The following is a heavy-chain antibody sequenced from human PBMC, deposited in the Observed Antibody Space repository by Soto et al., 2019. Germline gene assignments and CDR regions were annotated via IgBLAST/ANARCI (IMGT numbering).Heavy chain of an antibody. CDR3: ATDRIYSSSVRYYFDY. CDR1: GYTLTELS. D-gene: IGHD6-13*01. V-gene: IGHV1-24*01. Sequence: ASVKVSCKVSGYTLTELSMHWVRQAPGKGLEWMGGFDPEDGETIYAQKFQGRVTMTEDTSTDTAYMELSSLRSEDTAVYYCATDRIYSSSVRYYFDYWGQGTLVIVSS. CDR2: FDPEDGET. J-gene: IGHJ4*02.